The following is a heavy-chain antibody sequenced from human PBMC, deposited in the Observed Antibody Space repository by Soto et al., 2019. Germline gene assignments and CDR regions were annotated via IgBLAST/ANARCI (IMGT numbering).Heavy chain of an antibody. Sequence: SETLSLTCTVSGGSVSSGSYYWSWIRQPPGKGLEWIGYIYYSGSTNYNPSLKSRVTISVDTSKNQFSLKLSSVTAADTAVYYCARVPPDRTAAADTGSRNYYYYGLDVWGPGTTGAVSS. CDR3: ARVPPDRTAAADTGSRNYYYYGLDV. J-gene: IGHJ6*02. CDR1: GGSVSSGSYY. CDR2: IYYSGST. V-gene: IGHV4-61*01. D-gene: IGHD6-13*01.